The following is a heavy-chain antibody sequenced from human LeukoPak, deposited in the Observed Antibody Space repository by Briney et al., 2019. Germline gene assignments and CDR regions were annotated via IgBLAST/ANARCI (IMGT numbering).Heavy chain of an antibody. D-gene: IGHD4-17*01. Sequence: GGSLRLSCAASGFTFSSYSMNWVRQAPGKGLEWVSSISSSSSYIYYADSVKGRFTISRDNAKNSLYLQMNSLRAEDTAVYYCANPVTKGGYYYYGMDVWGQGTTVTVSS. J-gene: IGHJ6*02. CDR3: ANPVTKGGYYYYGMDV. CDR1: GFTFSSYS. V-gene: IGHV3-21*04. CDR2: ISSSSSYI.